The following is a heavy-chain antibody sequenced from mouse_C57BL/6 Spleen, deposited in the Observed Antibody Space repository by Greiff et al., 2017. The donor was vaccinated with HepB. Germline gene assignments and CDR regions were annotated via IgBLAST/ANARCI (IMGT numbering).Heavy chain of an antibody. CDR3: TRSYGSSYYSWFAY. CDR1: GYTFTDYE. J-gene: IGHJ3*01. V-gene: IGHV1-15*01. CDR2: IDPETGGT. Sequence: QVQLKQSGAELVRPGASVTLSCKASGYTFTDYEMHWVKQTPVHGLEWIGAIDPETGGTAYNQKFKGKAILTADKSSSTAYMELRSLTSEDSAVYYCTRSYGSSYYSWFAYWGQGTLVTVSA. D-gene: IGHD1-1*01.